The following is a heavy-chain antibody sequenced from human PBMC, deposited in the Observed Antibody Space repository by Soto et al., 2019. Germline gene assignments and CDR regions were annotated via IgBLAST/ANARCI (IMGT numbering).Heavy chain of an antibody. CDR3: ARIRTGWERNYYYYYGMDV. Sequence: PSETLSLTCTVSGGSISSSSYYWGWIRQPPGKGLEWIGSIYYSGSTYYNPSLKSRVTISVDTSKNQFSLKLSSVTAADTAVYYCARIRTGWERNYYYYYGMDVWGQGTTVTVSS. V-gene: IGHV4-39*01. CDR1: GGSISSSSYY. D-gene: IGHD1-26*01. CDR2: IYYSGST. J-gene: IGHJ6*02.